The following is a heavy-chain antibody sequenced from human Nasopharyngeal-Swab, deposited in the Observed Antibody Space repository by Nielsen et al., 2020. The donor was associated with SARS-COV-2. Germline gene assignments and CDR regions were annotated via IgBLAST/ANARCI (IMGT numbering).Heavy chain of an antibody. CDR1: GFTVSSNY. J-gene: IGHJ4*02. D-gene: IGHD6-25*01. V-gene: IGHV3-66*01. CDR3: AKVAAAAYYFDY. Sequence: GESLKISCAASGFTVSSNYMGWVRQAPGKGLEWVSVIYSGGSTYYADSVKGRFTISRDNSKNTLYLQMNSLRAEDTAVYYCAKVAAAAYYFDYWGQGTLVTVSS. CDR2: IYSGGST.